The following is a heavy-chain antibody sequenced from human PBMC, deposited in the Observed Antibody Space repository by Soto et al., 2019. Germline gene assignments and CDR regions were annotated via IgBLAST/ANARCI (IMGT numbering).Heavy chain of an antibody. D-gene: IGHD4-17*01. CDR1: GGSFSGYY. J-gene: IGHJ4*02. Sequence: SETLSLTCAVYGGSFSGYYWSWIRQPPGKGLEWIGEINHSGSTNYNPSLKSRVTISVDTSKNQFSLKLSSVTAADTAVYYCARSRSGTVTKKRYYFDYWGQGTLVTVSS. CDR3: ARSRSGTVTKKRYYFDY. CDR2: INHSGST. V-gene: IGHV4-34*01.